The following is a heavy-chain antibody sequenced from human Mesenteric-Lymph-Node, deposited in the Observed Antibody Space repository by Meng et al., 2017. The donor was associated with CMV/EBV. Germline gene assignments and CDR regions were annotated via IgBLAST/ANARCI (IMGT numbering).Heavy chain of an antibody. CDR2: INPNSGGT. Sequence: SGYTCTGYVLHWVGQAPGQGLEWMGWINPNSGGTNYAQKFQGRVTMTRDTSIITAYMELSRLRSDDTAVYYCARGIPGYQLLLQFDYWGQGTLVTVSS. CDR3: ARGIPGYQLLLQFDY. V-gene: IGHV1-2*02. D-gene: IGHD2-2*01. J-gene: IGHJ4*02. CDR1: GYTCTGYV.